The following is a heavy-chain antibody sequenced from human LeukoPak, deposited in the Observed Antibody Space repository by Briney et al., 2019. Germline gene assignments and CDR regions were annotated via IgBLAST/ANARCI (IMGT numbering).Heavy chain of an antibody. D-gene: IGHD1-14*01. J-gene: IGHJ3*02. CDR2: IYHSGST. Sequence: PSETLSLTCAVYGGSFSGYYWSWIRQPPGKGLEWIGEIYHSGSTNYNPSLKSRVTISVDKSKNQFSLKLSSVTAADTAVYYCARDRTEDQSRNAFDIWGQGTMVTVSS. V-gene: IGHV4-34*01. CDR1: GGSFSGYY. CDR3: ARDRTEDQSRNAFDI.